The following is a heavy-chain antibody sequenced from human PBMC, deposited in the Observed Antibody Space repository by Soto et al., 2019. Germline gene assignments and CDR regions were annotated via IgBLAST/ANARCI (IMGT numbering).Heavy chain of an antibody. Sequence: SETLSLTCTVSGGSISTSGHYWSWIRQLPGKGLEWIGYTYYTGSTHYNPSLRSRLTISVDTSENQFSLRLISVTAADTAVYFCAREMAAAGTNWFDPWGRGTLVTVSS. CDR3: AREMAAAGTNWFDP. CDR1: GGSISTSGHY. D-gene: IGHD6-13*01. J-gene: IGHJ5*02. V-gene: IGHV4-31*03. CDR2: TYYTGST.